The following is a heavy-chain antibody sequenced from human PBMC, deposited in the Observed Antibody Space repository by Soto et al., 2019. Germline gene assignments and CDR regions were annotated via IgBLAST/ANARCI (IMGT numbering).Heavy chain of an antibody. Sequence: EVKLVESGGGLVTPGGSLRLSCAASGFTFSNAWMNWVRQAPGKGLEWVGLINMKSEGATRHYAAPVNGRFTISRDDSKSTLYLQMSSLKTEDTAVYYCTTLGSHYYYHNFDVWGQGTTVTVSS. V-gene: IGHV3-15*07. CDR1: GFTFSNAW. J-gene: IGHJ6*02. CDR2: INMKSEGATR. CDR3: TTLGSHYYYHNFDV.